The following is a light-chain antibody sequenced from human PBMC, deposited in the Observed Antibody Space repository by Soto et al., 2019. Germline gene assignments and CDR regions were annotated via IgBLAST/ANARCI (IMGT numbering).Light chain of an antibody. CDR1: QSLRSS. V-gene: IGKV3-15*01. CDR2: DAS. CDR3: QQYNNWWT. J-gene: IGKJ1*01. Sequence: ETMMTHSPDTLSVSLWERATLSCRASQSLRSSLAWYQQKPGQAPRLLIYDASTRATGIPARFSGSGSGTEFTLTISSLQSEDFAVYYCQQYNNWWTFGQGTKVDIK.